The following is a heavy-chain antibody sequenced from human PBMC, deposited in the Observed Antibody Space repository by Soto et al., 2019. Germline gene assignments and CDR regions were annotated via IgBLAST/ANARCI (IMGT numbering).Heavy chain of an antibody. CDR2: IQSKSDGGTT. V-gene: IGHV3-15*01. CDR3: TTEFGDYRRRYYFDY. D-gene: IGHD4-17*01. CDR1: GFTFNNAW. Sequence: EVQLVESGGGLVKPGGSLRLSCVASGFTFNNAWMTWVRQAPGKGLEWVGRIQSKSDGGTTDYAAPVKGRFTISRDDSKNTVYVQMNVLETEDTAVYYCTTEFGDYRRRYYFDYWGQGTLVTVSS. J-gene: IGHJ4*02.